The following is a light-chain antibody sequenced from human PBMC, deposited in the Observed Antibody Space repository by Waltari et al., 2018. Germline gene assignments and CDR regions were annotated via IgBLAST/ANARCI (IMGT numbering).Light chain of an antibody. CDR3: GTWDSSLSGAV. CDR1: SSNIGNNY. Sequence: QSVLTQPPSVSAAPGQRVTISCSGGSSNIGNNYVSWYRQFPGTAPKLLIYEDSERPSGIPGRFSGFKSGTSATLDITGLQAGDEADYYCGTWDSSLSGAVFGGGTHLTVL. CDR2: EDS. J-gene: IGLJ7*01. V-gene: IGLV1-51*02.